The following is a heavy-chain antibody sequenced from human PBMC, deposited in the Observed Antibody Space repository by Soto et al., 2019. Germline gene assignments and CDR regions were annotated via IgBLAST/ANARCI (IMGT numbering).Heavy chain of an antibody. CDR3: AREVRPEDGYYDSSGYYWDVE. V-gene: IGHV3-21*01. D-gene: IGHD3-22*01. Sequence: GGSLRLSCAASGFTFSSYSMNWVRQAPGKGLEWVSSISSSSSYIYYADSVKGRFTISRDNAKNALYLQMNSLRAEDTAVYYCAREVRPEDGYYDSSGYYWDVEWGQGTLVTVSS. J-gene: IGHJ4*02. CDR1: GFTFSSYS. CDR2: ISSSSSYI.